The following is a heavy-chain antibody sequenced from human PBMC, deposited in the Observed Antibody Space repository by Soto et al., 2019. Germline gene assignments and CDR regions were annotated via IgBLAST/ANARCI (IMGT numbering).Heavy chain of an antibody. V-gene: IGHV3-23*01. CDR3: AKDLNRRWQLDGMEV. CDR2: ISGSGGST. Sequence: PVVSLRLSCSSSVFTFSSCAISWFLQAPGKWLEWVSSISGSGGSTYYADSVKGRFTISRDNSKNTLYLQMNSLRAEDTAVYYCAKDLNRRWQLDGMEVCGKWHTVNVS. CDR1: VFTFSSCA. D-gene: IGHD6-6*01. J-gene: IGHJ6*04.